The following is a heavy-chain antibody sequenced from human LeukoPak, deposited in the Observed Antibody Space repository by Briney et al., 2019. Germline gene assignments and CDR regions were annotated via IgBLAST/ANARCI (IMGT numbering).Heavy chain of an antibody. D-gene: IGHD2-2*02. CDR2: IYTSGST. Sequence: SETLSLTCTGSGCSISSYYWSWIRQPAGKGLEWIGRIYTSGSTNYNPSLKSRVTMSVDTSKNQFSLKLSSVTAADTAVHYCVYQPLLYPAGYWGQGTLVTVSS. CDR3: VYQPLLYPAGY. J-gene: IGHJ4*02. CDR1: GCSISSYY. V-gene: IGHV4-4*07.